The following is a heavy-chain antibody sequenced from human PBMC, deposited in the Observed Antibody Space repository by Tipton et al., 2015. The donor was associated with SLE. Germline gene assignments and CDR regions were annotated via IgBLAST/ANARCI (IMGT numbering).Heavy chain of an antibody. CDR3: ASRDMSAFDI. CDR1: GFTFSDYY. Sequence: SLRLSCAASGFTFSDYYMSWIRQAPGKGLEWVAFISYDGSNEYYADSVKGRFTISRDNSKNTLYLQMNSLRAEDTAVYYCASRDMSAFDIWGQGTMVTVSS. CDR2: ISYDGSNE. D-gene: IGHD2-15*01. V-gene: IGHV3-30*03. J-gene: IGHJ3*02.